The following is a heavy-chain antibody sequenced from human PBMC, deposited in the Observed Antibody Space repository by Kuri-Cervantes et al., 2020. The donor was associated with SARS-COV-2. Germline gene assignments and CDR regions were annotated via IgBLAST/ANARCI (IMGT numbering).Heavy chain of an antibody. D-gene: IGHD3/OR15-3a*01. V-gene: IGHV1-2*02. J-gene: IGHJ5*02. CDR2: INLNTDGT. CDR1: GYTFTGYY. Sequence: ASVKVSCKASGYTFTGYYMHWVRQAPGQGLEWMGWINLNTDGTHYAQNFQGRVTMTRDTSISTAYMELIRLRSDDTAVYYCARDPAWTGDGPWGQGTLFTVSS. CDR3: ARDPAWTGDGP.